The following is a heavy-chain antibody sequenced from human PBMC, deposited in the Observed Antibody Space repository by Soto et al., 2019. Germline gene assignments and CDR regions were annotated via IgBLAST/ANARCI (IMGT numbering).Heavy chain of an antibody. J-gene: IGHJ4*02. CDR1: GFTISGRH. CDR3: VRVFWSTSAHE. V-gene: IGHV3-48*01. Sequence: EVRLVESGGRQVQPGGSLRVSCAASGFTISGRHMKWVRHAPGKVLEWVAYIDSDSSNLHYGDSVKGRITASRDNTQNSLFLLMDNLSVEDTPVYFCVRVFWSTSAHEWGQGTLVTASS. CDR2: IDSDSSNL. D-gene: IGHD3-3*01.